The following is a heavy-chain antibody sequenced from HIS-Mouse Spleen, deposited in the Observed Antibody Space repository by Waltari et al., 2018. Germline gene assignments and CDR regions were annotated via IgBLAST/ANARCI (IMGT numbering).Heavy chain of an antibody. CDR3: ARIRSSSWYDAFDI. CDR2: LFSNDEN. V-gene: IGHV2-26*01. Sequence: QVTLKESGPVLVTPTETPTLTCTVSAFSLSNARMGVSWIRQPPGKALEWLAHLFSNDENSYSTSLKSRLTISKDTSKSQVVLTMANMDPVDTATYYCARIRSSSWYDAFDIWGQGTMVTVSS. D-gene: IGHD6-13*01. J-gene: IGHJ3*02. CDR1: AFSLSNARMG.